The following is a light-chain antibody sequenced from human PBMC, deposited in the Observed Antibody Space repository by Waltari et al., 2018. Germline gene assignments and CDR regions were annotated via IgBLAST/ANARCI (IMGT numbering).Light chain of an antibody. CDR3: QQYYTTPYT. J-gene: IGKJ2*01. V-gene: IGKV4-1*01. CDR1: QSVLYSSTNKNY. CDR2: WAS. Sequence: DIVMTQSPDSLAVSLRERATISSKSRQSVLYSSTNKNYLAWYQQKPGQPPKLLIYWASTRESWVPDRFSGSGSGTDFTLTVSSLQAEDVAVYYCQQYYTTPYTFGQGTKLEIK.